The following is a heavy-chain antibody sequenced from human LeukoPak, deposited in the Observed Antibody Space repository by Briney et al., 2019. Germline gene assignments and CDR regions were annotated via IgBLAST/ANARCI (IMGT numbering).Heavy chain of an antibody. V-gene: IGHV4-34*01. CDR3: AGSSGWYVYFQH. CDR1: GGSFSGYY. D-gene: IGHD6-19*01. J-gene: IGHJ1*01. Sequence: PSETLSLTCAVYGGSFSGYYWSWIRQPPGKGLEWIGSIYYSGSTYYNPSLKSRVTISVDTSKNQFSLKLSSVTAADTAVYSCAGSSGWYVYFQHWGQGTLVTVSS. CDR2: IYYSGST.